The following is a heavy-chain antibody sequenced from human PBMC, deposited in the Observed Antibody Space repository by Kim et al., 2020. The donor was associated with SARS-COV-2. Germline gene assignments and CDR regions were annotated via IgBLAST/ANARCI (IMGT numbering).Heavy chain of an antibody. CDR1: GGSFSGYY. J-gene: IGHJ4*02. CDR2: INHSGST. D-gene: IGHD2-2*01. Sequence: SETLSLTCAVYGGSFSGYYWSWIRQPPGKGLEWIGEINHSGSTNYNPSLKSRVTISVDTSKNQFSLKLSSVTAADTAVYYCVIYCSSTSCQTYDYWGQGTLVTVSS. CDR3: VIYCSSTSCQTYDY. V-gene: IGHV4-34*01.